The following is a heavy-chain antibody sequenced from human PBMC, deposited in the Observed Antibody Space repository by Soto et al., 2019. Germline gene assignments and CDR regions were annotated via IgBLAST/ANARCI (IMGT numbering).Heavy chain of an antibody. V-gene: IGHV3-23*01. J-gene: IGHJ4*02. CDR1: GFTFSSYA. D-gene: IGHD1-26*01. Sequence: EVQLLESGGGLVQPGGSLRLSCAASGFTFSSYAMRWVRQAPGKGLEWVSAISGSGDSTYYADSVKGRFTLSRDNSKNTLYLQMNSLRAEDTAVYYCARRGSGSYYDYWGQGTLVTVSS. CDR2: ISGSGDST. CDR3: ARRGSGSYYDY.